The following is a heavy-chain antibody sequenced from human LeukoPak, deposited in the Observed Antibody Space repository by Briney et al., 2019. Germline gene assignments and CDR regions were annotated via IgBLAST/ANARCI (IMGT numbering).Heavy chain of an antibody. CDR1: GGSISSYY. D-gene: IGHD2-15*01. CDR3: ARLRAAKYYFDY. J-gene: IGHJ4*02. CDR2: IYYSGST. Sequence: SETLSLTCSVCGGSISSYYWSWIRQPPGKGLEWIGYIYYSGSTNYNPSLKSRVTISVDTSKNQFSLKLSSVTAADTAVYYCARLRAAKYYFDYWGQGTLVIVSS. V-gene: IGHV4-59*08.